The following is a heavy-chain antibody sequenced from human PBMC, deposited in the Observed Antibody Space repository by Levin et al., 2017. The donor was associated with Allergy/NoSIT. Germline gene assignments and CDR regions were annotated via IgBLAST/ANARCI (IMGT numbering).Heavy chain of an antibody. J-gene: IGHJ4*02. CDR1: GFTFSSYG. Sequence: GESLKISCAASGFTFSSYGMHWVRQAPGKGLEWVAVIWYDGSNKYYADSVKGRFTISRDNSKNTLYLQMNSLRAEDTAVYYCARGGSGGGCSGGSCYSLDYWGQGTLVTVSS. CDR3: ARGGSGGGCSGGSCYSLDY. V-gene: IGHV3-33*01. D-gene: IGHD2-15*01. CDR2: IWYDGSNK.